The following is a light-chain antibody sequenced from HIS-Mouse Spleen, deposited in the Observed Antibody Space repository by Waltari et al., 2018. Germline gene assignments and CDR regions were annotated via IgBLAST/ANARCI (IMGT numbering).Light chain of an antibody. CDR3: CSYAGSSTWV. J-gene: IGLJ3*02. V-gene: IGLV2-23*01. CDR2: EGS. Sequence: QSALTQPASVSGSPGQSITIPFTGTSSDVGSFNLVSRYQQHPGKAPKLMIYEGSKRPSGVSNRFSGSKSGNTASLTISGLQAEDEADYYCCSYAGSSTWVFGGGTKLTVL. CDR1: SSDVGSFNL.